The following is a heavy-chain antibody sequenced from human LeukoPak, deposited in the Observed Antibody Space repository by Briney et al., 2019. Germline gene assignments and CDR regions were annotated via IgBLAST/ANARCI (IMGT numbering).Heavy chain of an antibody. J-gene: IGHJ3*02. CDR3: TRGLVSSGWYSWRGPDAFDI. D-gene: IGHD6-19*01. CDR2: ISYDGSNK. CDR1: GFTFSSYG. Sequence: PGGSLRLSCAASGFTFSSYGMHWVRQAPGKGLEWVAVISYDGSNKYYADSVKGRFTISRDNSKNTLYLQMNSLRADDTAVYYCTRGLVSSGWYSWRGPDAFDIWGQGTMVTVSS. V-gene: IGHV3-30*03.